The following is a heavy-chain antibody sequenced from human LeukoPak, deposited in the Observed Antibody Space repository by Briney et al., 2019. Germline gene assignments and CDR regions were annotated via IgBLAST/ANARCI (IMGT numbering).Heavy chain of an antibody. Sequence: SETLSLTCAVYGGSFSGYCWSWIRQPPGKGLEWIGEINHSGSTNYNPSLKSRVTISVDTSKNQFSLKLSSVTAADTAVYYCARGGEWSYDAFDIWGQGTMVTVSS. CDR2: INHSGST. J-gene: IGHJ3*02. V-gene: IGHV4-34*01. CDR3: ARGGEWSYDAFDI. D-gene: IGHD2-8*01. CDR1: GGSFSGYC.